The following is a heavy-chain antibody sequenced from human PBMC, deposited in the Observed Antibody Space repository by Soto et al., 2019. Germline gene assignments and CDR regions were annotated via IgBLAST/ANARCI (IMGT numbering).Heavy chain of an antibody. D-gene: IGHD1-26*01. Sequence: QVQLVESGGGVVQPGRSLRLSCAASGFTFSSYGMHWVRQAPGKGLEWVAVIWYDGSNKYYADSVKGRFTISRDNSKNTLYLEMNSLRAEDTAVYYCASEGLVGAEPDSWGQGTLVTVSS. J-gene: IGHJ4*02. CDR1: GFTFSSYG. CDR2: IWYDGSNK. V-gene: IGHV3-33*01. CDR3: ASEGLVGAEPDS.